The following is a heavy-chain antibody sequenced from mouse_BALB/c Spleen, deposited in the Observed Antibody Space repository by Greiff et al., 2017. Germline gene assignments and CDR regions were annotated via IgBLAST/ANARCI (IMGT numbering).Heavy chain of an antibody. J-gene: IGHJ4*01. Sequence: EVHLVESGGGLVQPGGSLKLSCAASGFTFSSYTMSWVRQTPEKRLEWVAYISNGGGSTYYPDTVKGRFTISRDNAKNTLYLQMSSLKSEDTAMYYCARHVRRDPYYAMDYWGQGTSVTVSS. D-gene: IGHD2-14*01. CDR3: ARHVRRDPYYAMDY. V-gene: IGHV5-12-2*01. CDR2: ISNGGGST. CDR1: GFTFSSYT.